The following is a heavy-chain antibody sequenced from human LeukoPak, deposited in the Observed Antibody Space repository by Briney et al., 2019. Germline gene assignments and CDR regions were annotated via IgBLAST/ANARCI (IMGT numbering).Heavy chain of an antibody. Sequence: TGGSLRLSCAASGFTFSSYSMNWVRQAPGKGLEWVSSISSSSYIYYADSVKGRFTIPGDNAKNSLYLQMNSLRAEDTAVYYCAREVGKGSRDMDVWGKGTTVTVSS. V-gene: IGHV3-21*01. CDR3: AREVGKGSRDMDV. J-gene: IGHJ6*03. D-gene: IGHD4-23*01. CDR2: ISSSSYI. CDR1: GFTFSSYS.